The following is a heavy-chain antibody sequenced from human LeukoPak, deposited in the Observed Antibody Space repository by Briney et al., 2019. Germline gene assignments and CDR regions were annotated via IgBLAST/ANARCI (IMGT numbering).Heavy chain of an antibody. CDR1: GFTVSSYA. D-gene: IGHD6-19*01. CDR3: AKGIAVAGNHDAFDI. Sequence: GGSLRLSCAASGFTVSSYAMSWIRQAPGKGLEWVSAISGSGGSTYYADSVKGRFTISRDNSKNTLYLQMNSLRAEDTAVYYWAKGIAVAGNHDAFDIWGQGTMVTVSS. J-gene: IGHJ3*02. CDR2: ISGSGGST. V-gene: IGHV3-23*01.